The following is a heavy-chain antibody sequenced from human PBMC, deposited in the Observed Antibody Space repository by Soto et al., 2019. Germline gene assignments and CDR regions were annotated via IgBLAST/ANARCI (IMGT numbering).Heavy chain of an antibody. J-gene: IGHJ6*02. CDR2: ISAYNGNT. D-gene: IGHD2-15*01. V-gene: IGHV1-18*01. Sequence: ASVKVSCKASGYTLTSYGISWVRQAPGQGLEWMGWISAYNGNTNYAQKLQGRVTMTTDTSTSTAYMELRSLRSDDTAVYYCARDHCSGGSCYRYYYGMDVWGQGTTVTVSS. CDR1: GYTLTSYG. CDR3: ARDHCSGGSCYRYYYGMDV.